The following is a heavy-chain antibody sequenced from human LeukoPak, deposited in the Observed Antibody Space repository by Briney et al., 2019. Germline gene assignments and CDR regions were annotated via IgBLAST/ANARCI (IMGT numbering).Heavy chain of an antibody. CDR2: IYYSRST. V-gene: IGHV4-39*02. Sequence: SETLSLTCTVSGGYISSSGYYWGWIRQPPGKGLEWIGSIYYSRSTYYNPSLKSRVTISVDTSKNQFPLKLSSVAAADTAVYYCARDPTAAGKGAWFDPWGQGTLVTVSS. CDR3: ARDPTAAGKGAWFDP. J-gene: IGHJ5*02. CDR1: GGYISSSGYY. D-gene: IGHD6-13*01.